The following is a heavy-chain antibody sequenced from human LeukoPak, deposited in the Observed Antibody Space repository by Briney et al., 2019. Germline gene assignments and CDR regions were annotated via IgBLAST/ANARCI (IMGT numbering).Heavy chain of an antibody. V-gene: IGHV3-23*01. CDR3: AKRIAAAGTEYFQH. J-gene: IGHJ1*01. Sequence: GGSLRLSCAASGFTFSNYAVSWVRQAPGRGLEWVSEISDSGVSTYYADSVKGRYTISRDNSKNTLYLQMNSLRAEDTAVYYCAKRIAAAGTEYFQHWGQGTLVTVSS. CDR2: ISDSGVST. D-gene: IGHD6-13*01. CDR1: GFTFSNYA.